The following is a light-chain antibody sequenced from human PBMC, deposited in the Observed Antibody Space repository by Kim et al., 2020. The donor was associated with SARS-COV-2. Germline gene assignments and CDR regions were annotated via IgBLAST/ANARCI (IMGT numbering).Light chain of an antibody. CDR1: PSNIEGNS. J-gene: IGLJ2*01. Sequence: GQRGTSSCSGNPSNIEGNSVHWYQQLSGAAPKLLIYDNNRRPSGVPDRFSGSKSGSSASLAISGVQSDDEADYHCAAWDDSLNGVVFGGGTQLTVL. CDR3: AAWDDSLNGVV. CDR2: DNN. V-gene: IGLV1-44*01.